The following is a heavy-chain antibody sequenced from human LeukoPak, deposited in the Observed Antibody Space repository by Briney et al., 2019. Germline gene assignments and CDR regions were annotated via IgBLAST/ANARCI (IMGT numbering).Heavy chain of an antibody. D-gene: IGHD4-17*01. J-gene: IGHJ4*02. CDR3: ASTFYGDSPPY. CDR2: IYSGGNT. CDR1: GFTVRSNY. V-gene: IGHV3-66*01. Sequence: GGSLRLSCAASGFTVRSNYMSWVRQAPGKGLEWVSVIYSGGNTYYADSVKGRFTISRDNSKNTLYLQMNSLRAEDTAVYYCASTFYGDSPPYWGQGTLVTVSS.